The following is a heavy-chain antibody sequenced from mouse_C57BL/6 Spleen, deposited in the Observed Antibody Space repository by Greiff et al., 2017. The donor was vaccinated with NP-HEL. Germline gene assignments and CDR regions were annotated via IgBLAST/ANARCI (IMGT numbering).Heavy chain of an antibody. Sequence: VQLKQSGPVLVKPGASVKMSCKASGYTFTDYYMNWVKQSHGKSLEWIGVINPYNGGTSYNQKFKGKATLTVDKSSSTAYMALNSLTSEDSAVYYCAGSKAAQATMDYWGQGTSVTVSS. D-gene: IGHD3-2*02. J-gene: IGHJ4*01. CDR1: GYTFTDYY. CDR3: AGSKAAQATMDY. CDR2: INPYNGGT. V-gene: IGHV1-19*01.